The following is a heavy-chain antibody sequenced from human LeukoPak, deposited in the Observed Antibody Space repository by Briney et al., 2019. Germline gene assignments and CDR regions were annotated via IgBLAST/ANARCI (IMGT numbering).Heavy chain of an antibody. CDR3: ARHLYSYGPYFDY. V-gene: IGHV4-38-2*02. Sequence: PSETLSLTCTVSGYSISSGYYWGWIRQPPGKGLEWIGSIYHSGSTYYNPSLKSRVTISVDTSKNQFSLKLSSVTAADTAVYYCARHLYSYGPYFDYWGQGTLVTVSS. CDR1: GYSISSGYY. CDR2: IYHSGST. J-gene: IGHJ4*02. D-gene: IGHD5-18*01.